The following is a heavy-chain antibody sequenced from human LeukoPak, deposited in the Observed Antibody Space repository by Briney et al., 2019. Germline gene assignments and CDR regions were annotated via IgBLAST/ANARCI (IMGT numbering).Heavy chain of an antibody. V-gene: IGHV3-64D*09. J-gene: IGHJ4*02. CDR1: GFTFSSYA. CDR2: ISSNGGST. CDR3: VKWGFQDIVVVVAHFDY. Sequence: PGGSLRLSCTASGFTFSSYAMHWVRQAPGKGLEYVSAISSNGGSTYYADSVKGRFTISRDNSKNTLYLPMSSLRAEDTAVYSCVKWGFQDIVVVVAHFDYWGQGTLVTVSS. D-gene: IGHD2-15*01.